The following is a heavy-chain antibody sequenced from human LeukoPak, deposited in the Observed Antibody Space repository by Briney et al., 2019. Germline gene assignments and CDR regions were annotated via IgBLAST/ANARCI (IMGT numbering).Heavy chain of an antibody. CDR2: IIPIFSTA. CDR1: GGTFSSYA. D-gene: IGHD6-19*01. V-gene: IGHV1-69*05. J-gene: IGHJ4*02. CDR3: ARGVGSSGWYDY. Sequence: SVKVSCKASGGTFSSYAISWVRQAPGQGLEWMGRIIPIFSTANYAQKFQGRVTITTDESTSTAYMELSSLRSEDTAVYYCARGVGSSGWYDYWGQGTLVTVSS.